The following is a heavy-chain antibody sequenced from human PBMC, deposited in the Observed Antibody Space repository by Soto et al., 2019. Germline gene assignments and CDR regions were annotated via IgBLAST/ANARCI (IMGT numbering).Heavy chain of an antibody. CDR1: GGTFSSYA. Sequence: QVQLVQSGAEVKKPGSSVKVSCKASGGTFSSYAIRWVRQAPGQGLEWMGGIIPIFGKATYAQKFQGRVTITAYETTSTAYMELSSLRSKDTAVYYFSSSLLTVYYYDSSGYYYFDYWGQGTLVTVSS. J-gene: IGHJ4*02. D-gene: IGHD3-22*01. CDR3: SSSLLTVYYYDSSGYYYFDY. CDR2: IIPIFGKA. V-gene: IGHV1-69*01.